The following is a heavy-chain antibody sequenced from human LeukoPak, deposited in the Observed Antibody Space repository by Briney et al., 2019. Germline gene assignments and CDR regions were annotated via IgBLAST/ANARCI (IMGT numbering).Heavy chain of an antibody. Sequence: APVTVSCKASGYTFTGYYMHWVRQAPGQGLEWMGWINPNSGGTNYAQKFQGRVTMTRDTSISTAYMELSRLRSDDTAVYYCARGEQVEYYFDYWGQGTLVTVSS. D-gene: IGHD6-13*01. V-gene: IGHV1-2*02. CDR1: GYTFTGYY. J-gene: IGHJ4*02. CDR2: INPNSGGT. CDR3: ARGEQVEYYFDY.